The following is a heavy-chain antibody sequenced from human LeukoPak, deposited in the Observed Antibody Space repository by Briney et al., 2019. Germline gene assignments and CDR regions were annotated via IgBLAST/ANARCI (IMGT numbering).Heavy chain of an antibody. J-gene: IGHJ5*02. Sequence: SETLSLTCTVSGGSISSYYWSWIRQPPGKGLEWIGYIYYSGSTNYNPSLKSRVTISVDTSKNQFSLKLSSVTAADTAVYYCARAIAVAWGFDPWGQGTLVTVSS. D-gene: IGHD6-19*01. CDR1: GGSISSYY. V-gene: IGHV4-59*01. CDR2: IYYSGST. CDR3: ARAIAVAWGFDP.